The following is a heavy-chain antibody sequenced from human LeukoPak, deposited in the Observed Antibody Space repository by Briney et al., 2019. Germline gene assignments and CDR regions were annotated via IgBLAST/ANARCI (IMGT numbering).Heavy chain of an antibody. V-gene: IGHV3-7*05. CDR1: GLTFSFYW. J-gene: IGHJ4*02. CDR2: IKEDGSEK. Sequence: GGSLRLSCAAYGLTFSFYWMSWVRQAPGKGLEWVANIKEDGSEKYYVDSVKGRFTISRDNAKNSLFLQLDSLRAEDTAVYYCARGKYYFDYWGQGTLVTVSS. CDR3: ARGKYYFDY.